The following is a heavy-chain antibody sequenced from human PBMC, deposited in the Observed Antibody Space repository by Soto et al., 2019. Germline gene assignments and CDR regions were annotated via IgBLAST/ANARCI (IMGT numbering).Heavy chain of an antibody. V-gene: IGHV1-3*01. CDR1: GYTFSTYA. CDR3: ARGKGMEENYFYYGLDI. Sequence: ASVKVSCKASGYTFSTYAMHWVRQAPGQSLEWMGWLNGGTGQTRYSQKFQDRVIITRDASASTGYMELSSLTSEDTAVYYCARGKGMEENYFYYGLDIWGQGTTVTVSS. D-gene: IGHD1-1*01. CDR2: LNGGTGQT. J-gene: IGHJ6*02.